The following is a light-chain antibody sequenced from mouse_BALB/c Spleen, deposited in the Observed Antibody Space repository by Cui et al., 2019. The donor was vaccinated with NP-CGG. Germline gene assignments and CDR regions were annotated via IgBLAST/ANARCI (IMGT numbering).Light chain of an antibody. CDR1: TGAVTTSNY. CDR2: GTN. V-gene: IGLV1*01. J-gene: IGLJ1*01. CDR3: ALWYSNHWV. Sequence: QTLVTQESALTTSPGETGTLTCRSSTGAVTTSNYANWVQEKPDHLFTGLVGGTNNRVPGVPARFSGSLIGDKAALTITGAQTEDEAIYFCALWYSNHWVFGGGTTLTVL.